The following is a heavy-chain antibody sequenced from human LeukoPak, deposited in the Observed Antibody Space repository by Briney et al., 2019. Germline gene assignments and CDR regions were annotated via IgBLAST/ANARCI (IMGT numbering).Heavy chain of an antibody. CDR3: ARGAPVWVTMIVVVTDAFDI. J-gene: IGHJ3*02. Sequence: SETLSLTCAVYGGSFSGYYWSWIRQPPGKGLEWIGEINHSGSTNYNPSLKSRVTISVDTSKNQFSLKLSSVTAADTAVYYCARGAPVWVTMIVVVTDAFDIWGQGTMVTVSS. CDR2: INHSGST. V-gene: IGHV4-34*01. CDR1: GGSFSGYY. D-gene: IGHD3-22*01.